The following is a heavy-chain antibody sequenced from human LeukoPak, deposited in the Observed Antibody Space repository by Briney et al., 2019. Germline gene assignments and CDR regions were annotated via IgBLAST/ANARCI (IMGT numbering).Heavy chain of an antibody. V-gene: IGHV3-30-3*01. Sequence: GGSLRLSCAASGFTFSSYAMHWVRQAPGKGLEWVAVISYDGSNKYYADSVKGRFTISRDNSKNTLYLQMNSLRAEDTAVYYCAREDSGSYLWGQGTLVTVSS. CDR2: ISYDGSNK. D-gene: IGHD1-26*01. CDR3: AREDSGSYL. J-gene: IGHJ5*02. CDR1: GFTFSSYA.